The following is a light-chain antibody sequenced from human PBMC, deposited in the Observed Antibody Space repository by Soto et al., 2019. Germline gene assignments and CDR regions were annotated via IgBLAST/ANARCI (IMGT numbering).Light chain of an antibody. Sequence: DVQMTQSPSSLSASVGDRVTITCRASQEISNHLAWFQQKPGKPPKSLIYDASSLQSGVPSKFSGSGSGTDFTLTISSLQPEDFVTYYCQQYHNYPVTFGGGTKVEIK. CDR1: QEISNH. CDR2: DAS. CDR3: QQYHNYPVT. J-gene: IGKJ4*01. V-gene: IGKV1-16*02.